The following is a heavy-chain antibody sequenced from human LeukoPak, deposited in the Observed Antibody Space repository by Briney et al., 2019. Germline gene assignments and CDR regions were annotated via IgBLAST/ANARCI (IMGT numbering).Heavy chain of an antibody. V-gene: IGHV3-23*01. Sequence: GGSLRLSCAASGFTFSSYAMTWVRQAPGKGLEWVSSITSSGGRTYYADSVKGRFTIARDSSRNTLHLEMNSLRAEDTAPYYCARYMVATSNYFDHWGQGTLVTVSS. D-gene: IGHD5-12*01. J-gene: IGHJ4*02. CDR2: ITSSGGRT. CDR1: GFTFSSYA. CDR3: ARYMVATSNYFDH.